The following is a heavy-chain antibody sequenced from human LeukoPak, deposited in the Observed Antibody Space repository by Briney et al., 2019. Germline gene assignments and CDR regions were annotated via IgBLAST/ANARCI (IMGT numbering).Heavy chain of an antibody. D-gene: IGHD2-21*01. Sequence: GGSLRLSCAASGFTVSSNYMSWVRQAPGKGLEWVSVIYSGGSIYYAESVKGRFTISRDNSKNTLYLQMNSLRAEDTAVYYCAREGDSYFHRAGYFDYWGQGTLVTVSS. CDR2: IYSGGSI. CDR1: GFTVSSNY. J-gene: IGHJ4*02. CDR3: AREGDSYFHRAGYFDY. V-gene: IGHV3-53*01.